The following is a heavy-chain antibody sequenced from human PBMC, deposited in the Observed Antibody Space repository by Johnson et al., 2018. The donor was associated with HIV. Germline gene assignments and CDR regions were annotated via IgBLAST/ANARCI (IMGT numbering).Heavy chain of an antibody. D-gene: IGHD5-24*01. Sequence: QVQLVESGGGVVQPGRSLRLSCAASGFTFSSYAMHWVRQAPGKGLEWVAVISYDGRNKYYADSVKGRFTISRDNSKTTLFLQMNSLRAEDTAVYYCARDGPWLQSQRDAFDVWGRGTMVTVSS. CDR1: GFTFSSYA. J-gene: IGHJ3*01. CDR3: ARDGPWLQSQRDAFDV. CDR2: ISYDGRNK. V-gene: IGHV3-30*04.